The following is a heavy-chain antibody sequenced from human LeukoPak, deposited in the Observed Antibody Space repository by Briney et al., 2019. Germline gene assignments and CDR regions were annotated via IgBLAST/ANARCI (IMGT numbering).Heavy chain of an antibody. CDR1: GGSFSNYY. CDR2: IYYSGST. D-gene: IGHD5-12*01. V-gene: IGHV4-59*08. Sequence: SETLSLTCTVSGGSFSNYYWSWIRQPPGKGLEWIGYIYYSGSTNYNPSLKSRVTISVDTSKNQFSLKLSSVTAADTAVYYCASLGYSGYDWEFDYWGQGTLVTVSS. CDR3: ASLGYSGYDWEFDY. J-gene: IGHJ4*02.